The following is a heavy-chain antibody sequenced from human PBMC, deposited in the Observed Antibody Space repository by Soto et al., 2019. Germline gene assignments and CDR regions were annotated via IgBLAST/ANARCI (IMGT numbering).Heavy chain of an antibody. D-gene: IGHD2-15*01. Sequence: SVKVSCKASGGTFSSYTISWVRQAPGQGLEWMGRINPIVDIANYAQKFQGRVTVTTDKSTSTAYMELRSLGCDDTAVYYCAREYCRGGRCYGVDYWGQGTLVTVSS. CDR1: GGTFSSYT. V-gene: IGHV1-69*04. CDR3: AREYCRGGRCYGVDY. CDR2: INPIVDIA. J-gene: IGHJ4*02.